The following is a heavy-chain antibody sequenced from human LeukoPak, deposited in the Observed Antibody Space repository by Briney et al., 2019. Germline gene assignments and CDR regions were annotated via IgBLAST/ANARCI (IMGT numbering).Heavy chain of an antibody. CDR2: ISAYIGNT. J-gene: IGHJ4*02. CDR1: GYTFTSYG. Sequence: ASVKVSCKASGYTFTSYGINWVRQAPGQGLEWMGWISAYIGNTNYAQKLQGRVTMTTDTSTRTIYMELRSLTSDDTAVYYCAVIPGYNWNDGLRDYWGQGTLVTVSS. CDR3: AVIPGYNWNDGLRDY. V-gene: IGHV1-18*01. D-gene: IGHD1-1*01.